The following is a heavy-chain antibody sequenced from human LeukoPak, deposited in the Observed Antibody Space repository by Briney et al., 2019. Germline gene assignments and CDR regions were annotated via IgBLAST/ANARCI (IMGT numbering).Heavy chain of an antibody. J-gene: IGHJ4*02. Sequence: GGSLRLSCAASGFTFSNYVMNWVRQTPGMGLEWVSGISGSGGGTHYADSVKGRFTTSRDNSKDTLHLQMSNLRAEDTAVYYCARHCSSTSWFDYWGQGTLVTVSS. CDR1: GFTFSNYV. D-gene: IGHD2-2*01. CDR2: ISGSGGGT. CDR3: ARHCSSTSWFDY. V-gene: IGHV3-23*01.